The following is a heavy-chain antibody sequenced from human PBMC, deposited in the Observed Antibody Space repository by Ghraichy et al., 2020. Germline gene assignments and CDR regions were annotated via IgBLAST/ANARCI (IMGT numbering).Heavy chain of an antibody. Sequence: GESLNISCAASGISFSSYAMHWVRQAPGKGLEWVSYISYDGSNTDYADSVKGRFTISRDNSKNTLYLHMNSLRIEDTALYYCARDYTSLNRFDYWGQGTPVNVSS. D-gene: IGHD2-2*02. V-gene: IGHV3-30*04. J-gene: IGHJ4*02. CDR2: ISYDGSNT. CDR1: GISFSSYA. CDR3: ARDYTSLNRFDY.